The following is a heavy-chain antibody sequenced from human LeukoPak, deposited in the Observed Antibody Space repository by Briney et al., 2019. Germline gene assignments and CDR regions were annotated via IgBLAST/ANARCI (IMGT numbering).Heavy chain of an antibody. D-gene: IGHD3-3*01. V-gene: IGHV4-59*01. CDR2: IYYTGST. CDR1: GVSIGSFY. CDR3: VREQRSYDFSSGFYIAHGMDV. Sequence: SETLSLTCTVSGVSIGSFYWSWIRQPPGKGLEWIGYIYYTGSTNYNPSLKSRVTISVDTSKNQFSLKLSSVTAADTAVYYCVREQRSYDFSSGFYIAHGMDVWGQGTTVTVSS. J-gene: IGHJ6*02.